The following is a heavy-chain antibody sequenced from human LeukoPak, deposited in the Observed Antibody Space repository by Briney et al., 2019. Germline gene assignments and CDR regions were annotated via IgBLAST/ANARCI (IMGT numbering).Heavy chain of an antibody. CDR1: GGSISSSSYY. CDR2: IYYSGST. D-gene: IGHD1-26*01. Sequence: SETLSLTCTVSGGSISSSSYYWGWIRQPPGKGLEWIGSIYYSGSTYYNPSLKSRVTISVDTSKNQFSLKLSSVTAADTALYYCARGLSNAWEVQGYWGQGTLVTVSS. J-gene: IGHJ4*02. V-gene: IGHV4-39*01. CDR3: ARGLSNAWEVQGY.